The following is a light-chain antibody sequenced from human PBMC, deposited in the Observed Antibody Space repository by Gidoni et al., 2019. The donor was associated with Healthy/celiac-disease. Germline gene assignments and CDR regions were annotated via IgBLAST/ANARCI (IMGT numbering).Light chain of an antibody. CDR3: QQRSNWLT. V-gene: IGKV3-11*01. CDR2: DAS. J-gene: IGKJ4*01. Sequence: EIVLTQSPATLSLSPGERDNLSCRDSQSVSSYLAWYQQKPRQPPRLLIYDASNRATGIPAMFSGSWSGTDFTLTISILEPEDFAVYYCQQRSNWLTFGGGTKVEIK. CDR1: QSVSSY.